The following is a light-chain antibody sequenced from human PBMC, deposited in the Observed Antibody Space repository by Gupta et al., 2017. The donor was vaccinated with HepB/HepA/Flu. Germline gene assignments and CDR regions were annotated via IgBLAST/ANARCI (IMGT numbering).Light chain of an antibody. CDR1: SSNIGSNS. CDR2: RND. CDR3: AAWDDSLSGVV. V-gene: IGLV1-47*01. J-gene: IGLJ2*01. Sequence: QSVVTQPPSASGTPGQRVTISCSGSSSNIGSNSVHWYQQLPGTAPKRLIYRNDQRPSGIPDRFSGSKSGTSASLAISGLRSEDEADYYCAAWDDSLSGVVFGGGTKLTVL.